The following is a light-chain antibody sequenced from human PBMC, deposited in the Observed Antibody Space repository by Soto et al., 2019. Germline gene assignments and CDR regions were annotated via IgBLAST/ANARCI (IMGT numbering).Light chain of an antibody. V-gene: IGLV1-40*01. CDR1: SSNVGAGYD. J-gene: IGLJ3*02. Sequence: QSVLTQPPSVSGAPGQRVTISCTGSSSNVGAGYDVHWYQQHPGKAPKLLIYCNSNRPSGVPDRFSGSKSGTSASLAITGVLADDEADYYCQSYDSSMSGWVFGGGTKLTVL. CDR2: CNS. CDR3: QSYDSSMSGWV.